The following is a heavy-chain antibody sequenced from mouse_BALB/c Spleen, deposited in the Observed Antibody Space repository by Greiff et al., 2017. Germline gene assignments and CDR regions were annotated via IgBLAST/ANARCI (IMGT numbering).Heavy chain of an antibody. CDR3: ARALRRGFGV. J-gene: IGHJ1*01. D-gene: IGHD1-1*01. Sequence: VQLQLSGAELVKPGASVKLSCTASGFNIKDPYMHWVKQRPEQGLEWIGRIDPANGNTKYDPKFQGKATITADTSTNKAYLQLSSLTSKDTAVYYCARALRRGFGVWGAGTTVSDSS. V-gene: IGHV14-3*02. CDR2: IDPANGNT. CDR1: GFNIKDPY.